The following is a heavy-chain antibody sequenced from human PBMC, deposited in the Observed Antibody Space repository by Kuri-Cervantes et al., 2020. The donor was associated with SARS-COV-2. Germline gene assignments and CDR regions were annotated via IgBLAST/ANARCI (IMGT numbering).Heavy chain of an antibody. Sequence: VKVSCKASGYTFTGYYMHWVRQAPGQGLEWMGWINPNSGGTNYAQKFQGWVTMTRDTSISTAYMELSRLRSDDTAVYYCARGQYDFWSGYPIYYYYGMDVWGQGTTVTVSS. J-gene: IGHJ6*02. CDR2: INPNSGGT. CDR1: GYTFTGYY. CDR3: ARGQYDFWSGYPIYYYYGMDV. V-gene: IGHV1-2*04. D-gene: IGHD3-3*01.